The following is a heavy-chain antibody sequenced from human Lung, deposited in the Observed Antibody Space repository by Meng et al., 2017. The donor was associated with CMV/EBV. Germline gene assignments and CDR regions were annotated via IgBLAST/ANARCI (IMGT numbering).Heavy chain of an antibody. Sequence: GGSLRLXCAASGFIFSNYALSWVRQAPGKGLEWVSTISDSGGNTYYADSVKGRFTISRDNSKNTLYLQMNSLKTEDTAVYYCTRWHSGSNFDYWGQGTLVTVSS. J-gene: IGHJ4*02. CDR2: ISDSGGNT. CDR3: TRWHSGSNFDY. D-gene: IGHD1-26*01. CDR1: GFIFSNYA. V-gene: IGHV3-23*01.